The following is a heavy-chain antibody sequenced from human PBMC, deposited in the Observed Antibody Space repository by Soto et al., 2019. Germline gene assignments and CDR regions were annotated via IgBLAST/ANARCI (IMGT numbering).Heavy chain of an antibody. CDR2: ISSSSSYI. CDR3: ARERRSGSYYYDY. J-gene: IGHJ4*02. CDR1: GFTFSSYS. D-gene: IGHD1-26*01. Sequence: GGSLRLSCAASGFTFSSYSMNWVRQAPGKGLEWVSSISSSSSYIYYADSVKGRFTISRDNAKNSLYLQMNSLRAEDTAVYYCARERRSGSYYYDYWGQGTLVTVSS. V-gene: IGHV3-21*01.